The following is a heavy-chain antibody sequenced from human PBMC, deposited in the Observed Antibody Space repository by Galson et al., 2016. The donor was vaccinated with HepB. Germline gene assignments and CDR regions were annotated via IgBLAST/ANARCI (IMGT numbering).Heavy chain of an antibody. CDR2: VSAFNGNR. CDR3: ARALAVASDYYFDY. V-gene: IGHV1-18*01. D-gene: IGHD6-19*01. Sequence: QSGAEVKKPGASVKVSCKASGYTFSSYGISWVRQAPGQGLEWVGSVSAFNGNRNYAQKLKGRVTMTTDTSTSTAYMELRSLRSEDTAVYYCARALAVASDYYFDYWGQGTLVTVSS. CDR1: GYTFSSYG. J-gene: IGHJ4*02.